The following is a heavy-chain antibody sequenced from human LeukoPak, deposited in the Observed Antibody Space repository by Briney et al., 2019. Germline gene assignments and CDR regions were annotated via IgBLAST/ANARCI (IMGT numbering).Heavy chain of an antibody. CDR1: GSTFSSYS. Sequence: PGGSLRLSCAASGSTFSSYSMNWVRQAPGKGLEWVSSISGSSSYIYYADSVKGRFTISRDNGKNSLHLQMNSLRAKDTAVYYCARDLPRGYSYGSYYFDYWGQGTLVTVSS. CDR2: ISGSSSYI. V-gene: IGHV3-21*06. J-gene: IGHJ4*02. CDR3: ARDLPRGYSYGSYYFDY. D-gene: IGHD5-18*01.